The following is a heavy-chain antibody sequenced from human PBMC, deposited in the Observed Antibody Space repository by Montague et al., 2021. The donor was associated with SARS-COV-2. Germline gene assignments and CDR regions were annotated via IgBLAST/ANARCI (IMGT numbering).Heavy chain of an antibody. CDR3: ARESRITMQVVVITSAFDI. V-gene: IGHV3-48*03. CDR2: ISSSGGTT. Sequence: SLRLSCAASGFTFSSYEMNWVRQAPGKGLEWVSYISSSGGTTFYADSVRGRFTISRDNAKNSLYLQMNSLRAEDTAVYYCARESRITMQVVVITSAFDIWGQGTMVTVSS. D-gene: IGHD3-22*01. CDR1: GFTFSSYE. J-gene: IGHJ3*02.